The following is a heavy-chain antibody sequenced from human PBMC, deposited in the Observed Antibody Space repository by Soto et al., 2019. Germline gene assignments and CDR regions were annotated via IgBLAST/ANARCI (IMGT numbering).Heavy chain of an antibody. D-gene: IGHD5-18*01. V-gene: IGHV4-61*01. CDR3: ARDIRRYSRDFDL. CDR2: IYSSGST. CDR1: GYSVSSCNYS. Sequence: PSEPLSRTCTVSGYSVSSCNYSWPWIRQPPGKGLEWVRYIYSSGSTKYNPSLKSRVTISLHTSSNQFSLNLTSVTAADTAVYYCARDIRRYSRDFDLWDLGPMNTFSS. J-gene: IGHJ4*01.